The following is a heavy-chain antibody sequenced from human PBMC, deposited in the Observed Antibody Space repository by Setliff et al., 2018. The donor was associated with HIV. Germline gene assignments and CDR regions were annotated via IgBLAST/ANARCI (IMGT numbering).Heavy chain of an antibody. V-gene: IGHV4-4*02. CDR1: GGSISSSNW. J-gene: IGHJ6*03. CDR3: ARDIGRYYYYMDV. CDR2: TNPSGST. D-gene: IGHD1-20*01. Sequence: SEILSLTCAVSGGSISSSNWWSWVRQPPGKGLEWIGETNPSGSTKYNPSLKSRVTISVDTSKNQFSLKLNSVTAADTAVYYCARDIGRYYYYMDVWGKGTTVTVSS.